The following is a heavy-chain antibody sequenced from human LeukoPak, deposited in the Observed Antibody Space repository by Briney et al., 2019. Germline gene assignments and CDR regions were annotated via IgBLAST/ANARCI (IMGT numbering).Heavy chain of an antibody. Sequence: ASVKVSCKASGYTFTSYYMHWVRQAPGQGLEWMGIINPSGGSTSYAQKFQGRVTMTRDMSTSTVYMELSSLRSEDTAVYYCATGYYDYVWGSPPPGYWGQGTLVTVSS. CDR2: INPSGGST. CDR1: GYTFTSYY. D-gene: IGHD3-16*01. J-gene: IGHJ4*02. V-gene: IGHV1-46*01. CDR3: ATGYYDYVWGSPPPGY.